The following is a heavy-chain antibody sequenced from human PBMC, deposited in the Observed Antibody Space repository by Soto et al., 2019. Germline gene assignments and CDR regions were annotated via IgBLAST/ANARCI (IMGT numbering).Heavy chain of an antibody. CDR3: AKDRDYYGSGLFDY. D-gene: IGHD3-10*01. J-gene: IGHJ4*02. V-gene: IGHV3-30*18. CDR2: ISYDGSNK. Sequence: GGSLRLSCAASGFTFSSYGMHWVRQAPGKGLEWVAVISYDGSNKYYADSVKGRFTISRDNSKNTLYLQMNSLRAEDTAVYYCAKDRDYYGSGLFDYWGQGTLVTVSS. CDR1: GFTFSSYG.